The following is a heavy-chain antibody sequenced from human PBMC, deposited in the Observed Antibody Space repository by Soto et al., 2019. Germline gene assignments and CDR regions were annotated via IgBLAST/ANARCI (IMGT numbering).Heavy chain of an antibody. Sequence: SVKLSCKASGGTFSSHAISWDREAPGQGLEWMVGIIPIFGTANYGQKFKGRVTITADESKSTAYLELSSLRSEDTAVYYCAKGYYSNTYYYCYCMDVWGQGTTVTVSS. CDR3: AKGYYSNTYYYCYCMDV. CDR1: GGTFSSHA. V-gene: IGHV1-69*13. D-gene: IGHD4-4*01. J-gene: IGHJ6*02. CDR2: IIPIFGTA.